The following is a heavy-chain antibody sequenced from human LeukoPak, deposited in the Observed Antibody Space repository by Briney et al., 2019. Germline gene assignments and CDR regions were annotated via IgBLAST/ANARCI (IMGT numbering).Heavy chain of an antibody. D-gene: IGHD1-26*01. J-gene: IGHJ5*02. V-gene: IGHV1-69*13. CDR3: ARKLRLGGNWFDP. CDR1: GGTFTSYA. CDR2: IIPISGTT. Sequence: SVKVSCKTSGGTFTSYAITWLRQAPGQGLEWMGKIIPISGTTNYAQKFQGRVTFTADESTSTAYMELSSIRSEDTALYYCARKLRLGGNWFDPWGQGTLVTVSS.